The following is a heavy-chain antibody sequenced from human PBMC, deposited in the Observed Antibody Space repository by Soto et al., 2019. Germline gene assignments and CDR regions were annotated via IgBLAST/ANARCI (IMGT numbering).Heavy chain of an antibody. CDR2: ISTYNGDT. J-gene: IGHJ6*02. D-gene: IGHD5-12*01. CDR1: GYTFTRSG. CDR3: AREGVAPYYYYGMDV. Sequence: QVQLVQSGAEVKKPGASVKVSCKASGYTFTRSGISWVRQAPGQGLEWMGWISTYNGDTNYAQTFQGRVTMTIDTSTSKVHMEVRSLRSDDTAVYYCAREGVAPYYYYGMDVWGQGTPVTVSS. V-gene: IGHV1-18*01.